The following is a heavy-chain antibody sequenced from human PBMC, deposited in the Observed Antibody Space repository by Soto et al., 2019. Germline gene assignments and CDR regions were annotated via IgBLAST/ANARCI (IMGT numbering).Heavy chain of an antibody. V-gene: IGHV3-21*01. CDR2: ISRSGIYL. J-gene: IGHJ1*01. D-gene: IGHD6-19*01. CDR1: GFTFSDYT. Sequence: PGGSPXLSCAASGFTFSDYTMNWVRQAPGKGLEWVSSISRSGIYLYNVDSVKGRFTISRDNAENSLYLQLNSLRSEDTAVYYCAIRLIAVAGKEYFQHWGQGTLVTVSS. CDR3: AIRLIAVAGKEYFQH.